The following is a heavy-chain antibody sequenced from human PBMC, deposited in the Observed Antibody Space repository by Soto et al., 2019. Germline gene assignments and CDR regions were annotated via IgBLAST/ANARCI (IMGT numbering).Heavy chain of an antibody. J-gene: IGHJ3*02. Sequence: GGSLRLSCAASGFICSSYDMSWVRQAPGKGLEWVSTILVDGRTFYVDSVKGRFTISRDSSKNTVYLQMNSLTAGDTALYYCAKATATGGGAFDICGQGTMVTVSS. CDR3: AKATATGGGAFDI. CDR1: GFICSSYD. V-gene: IGHV3-23*01. D-gene: IGHD2-8*02. CDR2: ILVDGRT.